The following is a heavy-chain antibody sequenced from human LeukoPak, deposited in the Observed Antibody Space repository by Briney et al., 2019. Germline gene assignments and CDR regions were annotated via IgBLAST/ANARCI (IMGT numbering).Heavy chain of an antibody. D-gene: IGHD2-15*01. CDR2: IIPIFGTP. CDR1: GGTFSNYA. CDR3: ARGPIQYCSGDSCYSPFDY. V-gene: IGHV1-69*05. J-gene: IGHJ4*02. Sequence: SVKVSCKAPGGTFSNYAVTWVRQAPGQGLEWMGRIIPIFGTPNYAQKFQGRVTITTDESTSTAYMELSSLRSEDTAVYYCARGPIQYCSGDSCYSPFDYWGQGTLVTVSS.